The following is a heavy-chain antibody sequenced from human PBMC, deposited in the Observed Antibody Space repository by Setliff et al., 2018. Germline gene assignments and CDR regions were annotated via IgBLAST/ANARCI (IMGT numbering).Heavy chain of an antibody. Sequence: PGESLKISCAASRFTFSNYWMSWVRQAPGKGLEWVANIKEDGSEKYYVDSVKGRFTISRDNAKNSLDLQMDSLRVEDTAVYYCARDQFSVIWDQLLNYFDYWGQGTLVTVSS. J-gene: IGHJ4*02. V-gene: IGHV3-7*01. CDR2: IKEDGSEK. CDR1: RFTFSNYW. CDR3: ARDQFSVIWDQLLNYFDY. D-gene: IGHD2-2*01.